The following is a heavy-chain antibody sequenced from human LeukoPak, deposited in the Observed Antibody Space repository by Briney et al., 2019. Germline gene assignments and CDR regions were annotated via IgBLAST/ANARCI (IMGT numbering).Heavy chain of an antibody. D-gene: IGHD2-15*01. CDR1: GYSFTSYW. J-gene: IGHJ4*02. Sequence: GESLKISCKGSGYSFTSYWIGWVRQMPGKGLEWMGIIYPGDSDTRYGPSFQGQVTISADKSISTAYLQWSSLKASDTAMYYCAIAGYCSGGSCYSRGSVDYWGQGTLVTASS. CDR2: IYPGDSDT. V-gene: IGHV5-51*01. CDR3: AIAGYCSGGSCYSRGSVDY.